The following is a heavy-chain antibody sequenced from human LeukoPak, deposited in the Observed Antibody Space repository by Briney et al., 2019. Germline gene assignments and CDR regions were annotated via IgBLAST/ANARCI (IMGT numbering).Heavy chain of an antibody. CDR3: ARGDIDILTGYYYYYYGMDV. D-gene: IGHD3-9*01. CDR2: INHSGST. Sequence: SETLSLTCAVYGGSFSGYYWSWIRQPPGKGLEWIGEINHSGSTNYNPSLKSRVTISVDTSKNQFSLKLSSVTAADTAVYYCARGDIDILTGYYYYYYGMDVWGQGTTVTVPS. V-gene: IGHV4-34*01. CDR1: GGSFSGYY. J-gene: IGHJ6*02.